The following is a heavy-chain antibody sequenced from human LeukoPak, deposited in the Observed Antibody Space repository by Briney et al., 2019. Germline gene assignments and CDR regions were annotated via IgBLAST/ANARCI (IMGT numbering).Heavy chain of an antibody. CDR2: ISAYNGNT. CDR1: GYTFTSYG. V-gene: IGHV1-18*01. Sequence: ASVKVSCKASGYTFTSYGISWVRQAPGQGLEWMGWISAYNGNTNYAQKLQGRVTMTTDTSTSTAYMELRSLRSDDTAVYYCARSVSWGLLVRDDAFDIWGQGTMVTVSS. CDR3: ARSVSWGLLVRDDAFDI. J-gene: IGHJ3*02. D-gene: IGHD2-21*01.